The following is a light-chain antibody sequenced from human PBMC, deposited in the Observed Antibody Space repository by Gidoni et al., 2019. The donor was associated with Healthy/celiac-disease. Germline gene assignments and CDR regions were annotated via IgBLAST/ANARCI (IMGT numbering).Light chain of an antibody. CDR3: QQYGSSPGT. J-gene: IGKJ3*01. CDR2: GAS. CDR1: QSVSSSY. V-gene: IGKV3-20*01. Sequence: VLTQSPGTLSLSPGERATLSCRASQSVSSSYLAWYQQKPGQAPRLLIYGASSRATGLPDRCSGSGSGTDFTLTISRLEPEDFAVYYCQQYGSSPGTFGPGTKVDIK.